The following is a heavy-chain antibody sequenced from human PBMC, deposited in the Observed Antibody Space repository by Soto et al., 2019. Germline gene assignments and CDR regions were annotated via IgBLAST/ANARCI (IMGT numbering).Heavy chain of an antibody. CDR2: TTDTDGDR. V-gene: IGHV3-23*01. Sequence: GGSRRLSWVASGITFRSRGVSWVGQAPGEGLEWVSTTTDTDGDRKYADSVRGRFTISRDNSKNTLYLQMSSLRAEDSAVYFCARGSRDSYPGSRIFDLWGRGTRVTVSS. CDR3: ARGSRDSYPGSRIFDL. D-gene: IGHD3-10*01. J-gene: IGHJ4*02. CDR1: GITFRSRG.